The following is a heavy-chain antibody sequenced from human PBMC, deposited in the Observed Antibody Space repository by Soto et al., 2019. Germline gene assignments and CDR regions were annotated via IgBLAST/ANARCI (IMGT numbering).Heavy chain of an antibody. D-gene: IGHD1-1*01. J-gene: IGHJ6*02. CDR2: ISSSSSYI. CDR1: GFTFSSYS. Sequence: VGSLRLSCAASGFTFSSYSMNWVRQAPGKGLEWVSSISSSSSYIYYADSVKGRFTISRDNAKNSLYLQMNSLRAEDTAVYYCARDQLEPWDGMDVWGQGTTVTVSS. CDR3: ARDQLEPWDGMDV. V-gene: IGHV3-21*01.